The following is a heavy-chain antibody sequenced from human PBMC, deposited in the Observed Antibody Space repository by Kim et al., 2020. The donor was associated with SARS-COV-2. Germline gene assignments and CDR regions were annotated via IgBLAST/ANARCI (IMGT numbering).Heavy chain of an antibody. D-gene: IGHD6-19*01. CDR2: INTNTGNP. Sequence: ASVKVSCKASGYTFTSYAMNWVRQAPGQGLEWMGWINTNTGNPTYAQGFTGRFVFSLDTSVSTAYLQISSLKAEDTAVYYCARRPGLVRPTPYYDYGMDVWGQGTTVTVSS. V-gene: IGHV7-4-1*02. CDR3: ARRPGLVRPTPYYDYGMDV. CDR1: GYTFTSYA. J-gene: IGHJ6*02.